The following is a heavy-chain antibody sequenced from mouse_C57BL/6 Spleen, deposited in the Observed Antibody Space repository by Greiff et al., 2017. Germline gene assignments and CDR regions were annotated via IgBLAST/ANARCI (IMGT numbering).Heavy chain of an antibody. J-gene: IGHJ2*01. CDR3: ARSLWDYFDY. CDR2: ISSGSSTI. Sequence: EVQLVESGGGLVKPGGSLKLSCAASGFTFSDYGMHWVRQAPEKGLEWVAYISSGSSTIYYADTVKGRFTISRDNAKNTLFLQMTSLRSEDTAMYYCARSLWDYFDYWGQGTTLTVSS. CDR1: GFTFSDYG. V-gene: IGHV5-17*01. D-gene: IGHD6-2*01.